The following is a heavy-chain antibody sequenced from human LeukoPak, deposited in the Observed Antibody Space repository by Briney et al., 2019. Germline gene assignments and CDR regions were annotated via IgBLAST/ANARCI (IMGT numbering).Heavy chain of an antibody. CDR3: ARGRRDCSGDCYVAFDI. V-gene: IGHV3-30*14. CDR2: ISYDGSNK. D-gene: IGHD2-21*02. J-gene: IGHJ3*02. CDR1: GFTFSSYA. Sequence: GRSLRLSCAASGFTFSSYAMHWVRQAPGKGLEWVAVISYDGSNKYYADSVKGRFTISRDNSKNTLYLQMHSLRADDTAVYYCARGRRDCSGDCYVAFDIWGQGTMVTVSS.